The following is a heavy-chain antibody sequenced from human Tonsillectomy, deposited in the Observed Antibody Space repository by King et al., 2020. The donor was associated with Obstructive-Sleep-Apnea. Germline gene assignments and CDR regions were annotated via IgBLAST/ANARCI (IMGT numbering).Heavy chain of an antibody. D-gene: IGHD3-22*01. V-gene: IGHV4-34*01. CDR2: INHSRST. J-gene: IGHJ4*02. Sequence: QVQLQQWGAGLLKPSETLSLTCAVYGGSFSGYYWSWIRQPPGKGLEWIGEINHSRSTNYNPSLKSRVTISVDTSKNQFSLKLSSVTAADTAVYYCARDYYDSSGFDYWGQGTLVTVSS. CDR3: ARDYYDSSGFDY. CDR1: GGSFSGYY.